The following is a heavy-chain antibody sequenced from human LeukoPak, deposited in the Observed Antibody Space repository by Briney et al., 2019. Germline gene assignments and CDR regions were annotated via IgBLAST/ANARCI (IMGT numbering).Heavy chain of an antibody. CDR1: GYTFTSYY. CDR2: INPSGGST. CDR3: ARADGGYVFDY. Sequence: ASVKVSCKASGYTFTSYYMHWVRQAPGQGLEWMGIINPSGGSTSCAQKFQGRVTMTRDTSTSTVYMELSSLRSEDTAVYYCARADGGYVFDYWGQGTLVTVSS. V-gene: IGHV1-46*01. D-gene: IGHD5-18*01. J-gene: IGHJ4*02.